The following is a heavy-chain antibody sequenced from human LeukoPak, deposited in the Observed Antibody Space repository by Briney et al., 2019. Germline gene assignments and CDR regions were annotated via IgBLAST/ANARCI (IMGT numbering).Heavy chain of an antibody. V-gene: IGHV3-7*01. CDR1: GFTFSSYW. D-gene: IGHD1-26*01. Sequence: GGSLRLSCAASGFTFSSYWMSWVRQAPGKGLEWVANIKQDGSEKYYVDSVKGRFTISRDNAKNSLYLQMNSLRAEDTAVYYCARDLPSGSYVGNLFDPWGQGTLVTVSS. J-gene: IGHJ5*02. CDR3: ARDLPSGSYVGNLFDP. CDR2: IKQDGSEK.